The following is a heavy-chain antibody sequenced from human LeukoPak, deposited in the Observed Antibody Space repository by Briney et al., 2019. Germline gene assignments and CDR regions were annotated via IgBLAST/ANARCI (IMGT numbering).Heavy chain of an antibody. Sequence: EASVKVSCKASGGTFSSYAISLVRQAPGQGLGLMGGIIPIFGTANYAQKFQGRGTITTDESTSTAYMELSSLRSEDTAVYYCARGYYDSSGFDPWGQGTLVTVSS. CDR3: ARGYYDSSGFDP. V-gene: IGHV1-69*05. CDR2: IIPIFGTA. CDR1: GGTFSSYA. J-gene: IGHJ5*02. D-gene: IGHD3-22*01.